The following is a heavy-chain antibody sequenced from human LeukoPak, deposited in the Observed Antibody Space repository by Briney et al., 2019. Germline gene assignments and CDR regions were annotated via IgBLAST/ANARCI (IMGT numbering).Heavy chain of an antibody. J-gene: IGHJ2*01. CDR3: ARAQTYGHWYFDL. CDR2: IIPIFGTA. CDR1: GYTFTSYG. Sequence: SVKVSCKASGYTFTSYGISWVRQAPGQGLEWMGGIIPIFGTANYAQKFQGRVTITADESTSTAYMELSSLRSEDTAVYYCARAQTYGHWYFDLWGRGTLVTVSS. D-gene: IGHD3-10*01. V-gene: IGHV1-69*13.